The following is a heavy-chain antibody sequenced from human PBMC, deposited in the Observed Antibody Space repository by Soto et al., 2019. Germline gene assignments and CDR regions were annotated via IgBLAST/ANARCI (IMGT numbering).Heavy chain of an antibody. V-gene: IGHV1-18*01. CDR3: AREGVAPYYYYGMDV. Sequence: QVQLVQSEAEVKKPGASVKVSCKASGYTFTRSGISWVRQAPGQGPEWMGWISSYNGDTNYAQTFQGRVTMTTDTSTSTAYMELRSLRSDDTAVYYCAREGVAPYYYYGMDVWGQGTPVTVSS. CDR1: GYTFTRSG. CDR2: ISSYNGDT. J-gene: IGHJ6*02. D-gene: IGHD5-12*01.